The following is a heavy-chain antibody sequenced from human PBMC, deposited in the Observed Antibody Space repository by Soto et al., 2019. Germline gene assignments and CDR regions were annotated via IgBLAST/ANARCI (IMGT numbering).Heavy chain of an antibody. J-gene: IGHJ4*02. CDR2: VNAGNENT. CDR1: GYRLTKYD. V-gene: IGHV1-3*01. CDR3: ARKYGGSVK. Sequence: GASVKVSCKASGYRLTKYDIHWVRQATGKRLEWMGWVNAGNENTKSSQKFQGRVSITWDTAESTVYMELSSLRSEDTAVYFCARKYGGSVKWGQGTQVTVSS. D-gene: IGHD5-12*01.